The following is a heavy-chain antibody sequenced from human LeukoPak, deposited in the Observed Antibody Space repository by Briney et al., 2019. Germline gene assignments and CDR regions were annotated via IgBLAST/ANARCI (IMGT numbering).Heavy chain of an antibody. CDR1: GFTFSSYS. J-gene: IGHJ4*02. Sequence: GGSLRLSCAASGFTFSSYSMNWVRQAPGKGLEWVSSISSSSSYIYYAGSVKGRFTISRDNAKDSLYLQMNSLRAEDTAVYYCARVQERTYYYDSSGYSYFDYWGQGTLVTVSS. V-gene: IGHV3-21*01. CDR3: ARVQERTYYYDSSGYSYFDY. D-gene: IGHD3-22*01. CDR2: ISSSSSYI.